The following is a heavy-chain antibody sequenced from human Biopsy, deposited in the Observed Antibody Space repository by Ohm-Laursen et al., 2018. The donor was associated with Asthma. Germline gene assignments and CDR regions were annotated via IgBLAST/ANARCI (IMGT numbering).Heavy chain of an antibody. CDR2: THHNGYT. CDR3: ARGSSSRLSQWELLVSGGKRAHSYYGMDV. J-gene: IGHJ6*02. Sequence: TLSLTCAVYGGSFSSNYWSWIRQTPGKGREWLGDTHHNGYTNYHPAPGSRLTLSVDTSKNQFSLRLTSVTAADTAVYYCARGSSSRLSQWELLVSGGKRAHSYYGMDVWGQGTTVTVSS. D-gene: IGHD1-26*01. V-gene: IGHV4-34*01. CDR1: GGSFSSNY.